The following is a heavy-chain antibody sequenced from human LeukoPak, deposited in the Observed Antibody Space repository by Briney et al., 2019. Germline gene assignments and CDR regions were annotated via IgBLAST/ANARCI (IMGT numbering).Heavy chain of an antibody. Sequence: GGSLRLSCAASGFTFSSYWMHWVRQAPGKGLVWVSRINSDGSSTSYADSVKGRFTISRDNAKNTLYLQMNSLRAEHTAVYYCARVGSQYYFDYWGQGTLVTVSS. J-gene: IGHJ4*02. CDR2: INSDGSST. V-gene: IGHV3-74*01. CDR3: ARVGSQYYFDY. CDR1: GFTFSSYW. D-gene: IGHD3-16*01.